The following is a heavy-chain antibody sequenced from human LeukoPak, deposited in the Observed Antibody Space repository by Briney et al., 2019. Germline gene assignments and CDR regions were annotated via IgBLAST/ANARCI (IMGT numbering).Heavy chain of an antibody. D-gene: IGHD2-21*01. CDR3: AKGGKGFPLGLRFDS. CDR1: AGSFSGYY. J-gene: IGHJ4*02. CDR2: INHSGST. V-gene: IGHV4-34*01. Sequence: PSETLSLTCAVYAGSFSGYYWSWIRQPPGTGLEWIGEINHSGSTNYNPSLKSRVTISVDTSKNQFSLKLSSVTAADTAVYYCAKGGKGFPLGLRFDSWGQGTLVSVSS.